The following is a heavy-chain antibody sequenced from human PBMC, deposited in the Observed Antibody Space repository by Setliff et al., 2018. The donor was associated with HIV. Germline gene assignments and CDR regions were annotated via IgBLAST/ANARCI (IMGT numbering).Heavy chain of an antibody. CDR2: VQNDEST. CDR1: GTSISSGGYC. Sequence: TLSLTCTISGTSISSGGYCWSWIRQHPGKGLEWIGYVQNDESTYSNPSLRSRVIISIDTSMNQFSLKLRSVTAADTAIYYCARLQFLKSWFDPWGQGTLVTVSS. CDR3: ARLQFLKSWFDP. J-gene: IGHJ5*02. D-gene: IGHD3-3*01. V-gene: IGHV4-31*03.